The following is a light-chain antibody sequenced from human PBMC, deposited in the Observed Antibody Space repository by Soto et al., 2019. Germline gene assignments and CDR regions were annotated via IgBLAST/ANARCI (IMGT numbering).Light chain of an antibody. CDR1: QDISNL. V-gene: IGKV1-33*01. J-gene: IGKJ5*01. CDR2: DAS. Sequence: DIKMTQSPSSLSASVGDRVTITFQATQDISNLLNWFQQKPGKAPKLLIYDASNLETGVPSRFSGSGSGTDFTFAISSLQAEDIATYYCQQYENLPITFGQGTRLEIK. CDR3: QQYENLPIT.